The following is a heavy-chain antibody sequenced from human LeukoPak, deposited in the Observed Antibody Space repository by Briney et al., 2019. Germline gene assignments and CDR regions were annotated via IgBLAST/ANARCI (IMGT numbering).Heavy chain of an antibody. CDR2: ISYDGSNK. CDR3: ARPYSSSWYLDY. J-gene: IGHJ4*02. Sequence: PGRSLRLSCAASGFTFSSYAMHWVRQAPGKGLEWVAVISYDGSNKYYADSLKGRFTISRDNSKNTLYLQMNSLRAEDTAVYYCARPYSSSWYLDYWGQGTLVTVSS. CDR1: GFTFSSYA. D-gene: IGHD6-13*01. V-gene: IGHV3-30*04.